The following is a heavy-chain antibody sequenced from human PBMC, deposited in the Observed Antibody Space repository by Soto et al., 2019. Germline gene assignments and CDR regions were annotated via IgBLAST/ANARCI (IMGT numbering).Heavy chain of an antibody. D-gene: IGHD5-18*01. Sequence: GGSLRLSCAASGFTFISAVMSWVRQAPGKGLEWVSTVSGTGGSTYYADSVKGRFTISRDNSKNTLYLQMNSLRAEDTAVYYCAKDGYNYGQIDYWGQGTLVTVSS. V-gene: IGHV3-23*01. CDR1: GFTFISAV. CDR2: VSGTGGST. J-gene: IGHJ4*02. CDR3: AKDGYNYGQIDY.